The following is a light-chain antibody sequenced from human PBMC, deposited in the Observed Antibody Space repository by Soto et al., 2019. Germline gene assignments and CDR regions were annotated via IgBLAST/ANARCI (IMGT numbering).Light chain of an antibody. J-gene: IGKJ5*01. CDR3: QQRNNWPPSIT. CDR2: GAS. Sequence: EIVLTQSPGTLSLSPGPRPTLSCMASQSVSSNLAWYQQKPGQAPRLLIYGASTRATGIPARFSGSVSGTEFTLTISSLEPEDFALYYCQQRNNWPPSITSGQGTRLEIK. CDR1: QSVSSN. V-gene: IGKV3-11*01.